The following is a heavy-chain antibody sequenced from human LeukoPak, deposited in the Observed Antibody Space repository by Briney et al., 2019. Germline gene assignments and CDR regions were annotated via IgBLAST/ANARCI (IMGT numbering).Heavy chain of an antibody. V-gene: IGHV3-9*01. CDR3: AKDQWRLQIPSFWDI. CDR2: ISWNSGNI. D-gene: IGHD4-11*01. CDR1: GFTFDDYA. J-gene: IGHJ3*02. Sequence: GRSLRLSCAASGFTFDDYAMHWVRQAPGKGLEWVSGISWNSGNIGYADSVKGRFTISRDNSKNTLYLQMNSLRAEDTAVYYCAKDQWRLQIPSFWDIWGQGTMVTVSS.